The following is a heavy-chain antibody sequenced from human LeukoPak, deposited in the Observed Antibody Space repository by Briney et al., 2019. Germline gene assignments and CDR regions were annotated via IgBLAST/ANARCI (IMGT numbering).Heavy chain of an antibody. J-gene: IGHJ4*02. Sequence: PSETLSLTCTVSGDSVSNGNYYWSWLRQPPGKALEWIGYIYYTGKTYYNPSLEGRVTILVETSRNHFSVKLSSVTAADTAVYYCARGRRVGAYSSSWYRYYFDYWGQGTLVTVSS. CDR1: GDSVSNGNYY. CDR3: ARGRRVGAYSSSWYRYYFDY. D-gene: IGHD6-13*01. V-gene: IGHV4-61*03. CDR2: IYYTGKT.